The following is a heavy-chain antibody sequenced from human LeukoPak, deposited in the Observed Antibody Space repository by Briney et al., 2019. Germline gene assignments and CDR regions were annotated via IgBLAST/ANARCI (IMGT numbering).Heavy chain of an antibody. CDR3: AHYHGTFDI. CDR1: GFSLSTSGVG. J-gene: IGHJ3*02. D-gene: IGHD1-26*01. V-gene: IGHV2-5*02. Sequence: SGPTLVRPTQTLTLTCTFSGFSLSTSGVGVCCIRQSPGRALEWLTLIYWDDDKRYSPSLKSRLTITKDTSKNQVVVTMTNMDPVDTATYYCAHYHGTFDIWGQGTMVTVSS. CDR2: IYWDDDK.